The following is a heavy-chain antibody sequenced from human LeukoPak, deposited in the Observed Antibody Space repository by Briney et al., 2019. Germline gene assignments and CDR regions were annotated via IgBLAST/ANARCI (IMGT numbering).Heavy chain of an antibody. V-gene: IGHV3-30-3*01. Sequence: GRSLRLSCAASGFTITSYAMHWVRQAPGKGLEWVAVVSYDGTNKYYPDSVRGRFTISRDNSKNTLHLQMNRLRSEDTAVYYCASGSYYTLSERFDYWGQGTLVTVSS. J-gene: IGHJ4*02. D-gene: IGHD3-10*01. CDR1: GFTITSYA. CDR3: ASGSYYTLSERFDY. CDR2: VSYDGTNK.